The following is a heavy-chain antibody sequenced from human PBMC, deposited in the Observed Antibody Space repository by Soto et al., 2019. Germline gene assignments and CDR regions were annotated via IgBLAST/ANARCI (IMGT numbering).Heavy chain of an antibody. V-gene: IGHV1-58*01. J-gene: IGHJ5*02. CDR2: IVVGSGNT. D-gene: IGHD3-9*01. CDR1: GFTFSSSA. Sequence: SVKVSCKASGFTFSSSAVQWVRQARGQRLEWIGKIVVGSGNTNYARKFQERVTITRDMSTSTAYMELSSLRSEDTAFYYCAAFDPGPMGFDPWGQGTLVTVSS. CDR3: AAFDPGPMGFDP.